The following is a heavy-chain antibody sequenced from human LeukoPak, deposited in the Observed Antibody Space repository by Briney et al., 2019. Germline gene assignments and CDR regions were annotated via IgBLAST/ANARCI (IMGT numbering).Heavy chain of an antibody. Sequence: GGSLRLACAASGFSFRGYAMNWVRQAPGKGLEWAAYVNAESTDILYADSVRGRFTISRDNAKNSLYLQMNSLRAEDRGVYYCARDTFEPLVIDFWGQGTLVTVSS. CDR3: ARDTFEPLVIDF. CDR1: GFSFRGYA. D-gene: IGHD6-13*01. J-gene: IGHJ4*02. V-gene: IGHV3-21*05. CDR2: VNAESTDI.